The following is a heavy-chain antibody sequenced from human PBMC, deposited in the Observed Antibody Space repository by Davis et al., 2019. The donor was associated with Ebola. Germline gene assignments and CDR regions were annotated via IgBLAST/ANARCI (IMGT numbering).Heavy chain of an antibody. CDR2: ISGSGGST. CDR3: ARYLPGIAAAIDY. D-gene: IGHD6-13*01. V-gene: IGHV3-23*01. CDR1: GFTVSSNY. Sequence: GGSLRLSCAASGFTVSSNYMSWVRQAPGKGLEWVSAISGSGGSTYYADSVKGRFTISRDNSKNTLYLQMNSLRAEDTAVYYCARYLPGIAAAIDYWGQGTLVTVSS. J-gene: IGHJ4*02.